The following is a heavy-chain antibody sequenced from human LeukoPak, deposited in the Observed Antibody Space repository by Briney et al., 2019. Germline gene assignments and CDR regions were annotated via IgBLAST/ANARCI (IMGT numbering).Heavy chain of an antibody. D-gene: IGHD3-16*01. Sequence: GGSLRLSCAASGFTFSSYAMSWVHQAPGKGLEWISTISGGGGSTWYTDSVKGRFTISRDSSKNTLYLQMNSLRADDTAVYYCAIGGGLLWMGEFPRFFDSWGQGTLVTVSS. J-gene: IGHJ4*02. V-gene: IGHV3-23*01. CDR2: ISGGGGST. CDR3: AIGGGLLWMGEFPRFFDS. CDR1: GFTFSSYA.